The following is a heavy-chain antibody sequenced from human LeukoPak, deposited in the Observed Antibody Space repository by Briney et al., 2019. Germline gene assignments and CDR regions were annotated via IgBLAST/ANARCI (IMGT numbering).Heavy chain of an antibody. D-gene: IGHD3/OR15-3a*01. CDR2: ITSAGAT. Sequence: GGSLRLSCAASGFTVTRNYMSWARLAPGKGLEWVSIITSAGATHYSTSVKGRFTISRDSSKNTVYLEMNSLRAEDTAVYYCATRGLSGYYYGMDVWGQGTTVIVSS. J-gene: IGHJ6*02. CDR1: GFTVTRNY. V-gene: IGHV3-66*01. CDR3: ATRGLSGYYYGMDV.